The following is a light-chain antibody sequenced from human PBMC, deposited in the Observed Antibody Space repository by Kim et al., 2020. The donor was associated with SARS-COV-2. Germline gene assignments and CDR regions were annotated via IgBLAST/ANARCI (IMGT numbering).Light chain of an antibody. CDR1: SGHSNYA. Sequence: ASVLRTCPLSSGHSNYAIACHQQQAEKGPRYLMNLNSDGSHSKGDGIPDRFSGSSSGAERYLTISSLQSEDEADYYCQTWGTGIRVFGGGTKVTVL. J-gene: IGLJ3*02. CDR3: QTWGTGIRV. CDR2: LNSDGSH. V-gene: IGLV4-69*01.